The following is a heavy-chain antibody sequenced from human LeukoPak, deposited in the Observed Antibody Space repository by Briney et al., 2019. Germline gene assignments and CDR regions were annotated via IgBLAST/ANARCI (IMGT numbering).Heavy chain of an antibody. Sequence: SETLSLTCTVSGGSISSSSYYWGWIRQPPGKGLEWIGSIYYSGSTYYNPSLKSRVTISVDTSKNQFSLKLSSVTAADTAVYYCARQASLPHNWFDPWGQGTLVTVSS. J-gene: IGHJ5*02. CDR2: IYYSGST. V-gene: IGHV4-39*01. CDR1: GGSISSSSYY. CDR3: ARQASLPHNWFDP. D-gene: IGHD1-14*01.